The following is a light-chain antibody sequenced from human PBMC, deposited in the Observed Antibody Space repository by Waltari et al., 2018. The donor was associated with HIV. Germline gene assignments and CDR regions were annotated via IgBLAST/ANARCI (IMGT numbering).Light chain of an antibody. CDR3: CSYAASSTSPMV. CDR1: SSDIGIYNV. V-gene: IGLV2-23*02. J-gene: IGLJ1*01. CDR2: EVS. Sequence: QSALTQPASVSGSPGQSITLSCTGTSSDIGIYNVVSWYQQHPNIAPQHLIYEVSKRPSGVSARFSASKSGNTASLTISGLQADDEADYYCCSYAASSTSPMVFGTGTKVTVL.